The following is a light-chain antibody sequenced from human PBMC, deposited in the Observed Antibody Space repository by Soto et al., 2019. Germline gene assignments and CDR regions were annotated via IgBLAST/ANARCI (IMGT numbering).Light chain of an antibody. CDR2: EVS. V-gene: IGLV2-14*01. CDR1: SSDVGGYDY. CDR3: SSYASSTAYL. Sequence: QSALTQPASVSGSPGQSITISCTGTSSDVGGYDYVSWYQLHPGKAPKLMVFEVSNRPSGVSYRFSGSKSGTTASLTISGLQAEDEADYFCSSYASSTAYLFGTGTKVTVL. J-gene: IGLJ1*01.